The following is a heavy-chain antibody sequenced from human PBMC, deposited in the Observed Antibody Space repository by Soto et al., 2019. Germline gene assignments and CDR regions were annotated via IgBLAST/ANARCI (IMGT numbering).Heavy chain of an antibody. D-gene: IGHD6-13*01. CDR2: INHSGST. V-gene: IGHV4-34*01. Sequence: SETLSLTCAVYGGSFSGYYWSWIRQPPGKGLEWIGEINHSGSTNYNPSLKSRVTISVDTPKNQFSRKLRSVTAADTAVYYCARGGKGSTVPADDAFDIWGQGTMVTVSS. CDR3: ARGGKGSTVPADDAFDI. CDR1: GGSFSGYY. J-gene: IGHJ3*02.